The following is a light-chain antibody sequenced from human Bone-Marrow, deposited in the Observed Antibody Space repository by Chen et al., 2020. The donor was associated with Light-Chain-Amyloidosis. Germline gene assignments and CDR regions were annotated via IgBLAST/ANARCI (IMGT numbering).Light chain of an antibody. V-gene: IGKV4-1*01. J-gene: IGKJ2*01. CDR3: QQYYSTPYT. CDR2: WAS. CDR1: ENLLYRSNNKNY. Sequence: DIVMTQSPDSLAVSLGERATINCKSSENLLYRSNNKNYLGCYQQKPGQSTKLLMYWASTREFGVPDRFSGSGSGTDFTLTISSLQAEDVAVYYCQQYYSTPYTFGQGTKLEIQ.